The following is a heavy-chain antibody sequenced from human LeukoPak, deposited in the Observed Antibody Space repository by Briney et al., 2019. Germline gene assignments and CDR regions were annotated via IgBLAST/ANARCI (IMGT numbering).Heavy chain of an antibody. D-gene: IGHD2-15*01. Sequence: PGGSLRLSCAASGFTFSSYWMSWVRQAPGKGLEWVANIKQDGSEKYYVDSVKGRFTISRDNAKNSLYLQMNSLRAEDTAVYYCARKYAAADYYYYMDVWGKGTTVTVSS. J-gene: IGHJ6*03. CDR1: GFTFSSYW. V-gene: IGHV3-7*01. CDR3: ARKYAAADYYYYMDV. CDR2: IKQDGSEK.